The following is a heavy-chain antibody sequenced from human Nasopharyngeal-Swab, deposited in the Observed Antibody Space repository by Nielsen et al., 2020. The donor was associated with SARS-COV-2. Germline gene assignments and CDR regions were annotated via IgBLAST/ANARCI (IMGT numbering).Heavy chain of an antibody. V-gene: IGHV4-61*01. J-gene: IGHJ4*02. Sequence: SETLSLTCTVSGGSVSSGSYYWSWIRQPPGKGLEWIGYIYYSGSTNYNPSLKSRVTISVDTSKNQFSLKLSSVTAADTAVYYCARVLHDYYDSSGRYYFDYWGQGTLVTVSS. D-gene: IGHD3-22*01. CDR2: IYYSGST. CDR1: GGSVSSGSYY. CDR3: ARVLHDYYDSSGRYYFDY.